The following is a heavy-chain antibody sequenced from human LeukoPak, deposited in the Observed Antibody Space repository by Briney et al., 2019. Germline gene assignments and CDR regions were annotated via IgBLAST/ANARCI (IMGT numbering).Heavy chain of an antibody. CDR2: MTPQSGNT. D-gene: IGHD3-16*02. Sequence: ASVKVSCKASGYTFTNYDINWVRQAPGQGLEWLGYMTPQSGNTGSAQKLQGRISLTRDTSTGTAYLDLRSLRSEDTAVYYCARDALRLGELSLSFDYWGQGTLVTVSS. CDR3: ARDALRLGELSLSFDY. CDR1: GYTFTNYD. V-gene: IGHV1-8*01. J-gene: IGHJ4*02.